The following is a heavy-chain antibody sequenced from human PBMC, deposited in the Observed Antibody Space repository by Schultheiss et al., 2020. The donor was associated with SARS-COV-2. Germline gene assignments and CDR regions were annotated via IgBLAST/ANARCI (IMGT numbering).Heavy chain of an antibody. V-gene: IGHV3-11*01. CDR1: GFTFSNAW. CDR3: AREYYDFWSGQRYGMDV. Sequence: GGSLRLSCAASGFTFSNAWMSWVRQAPGKGLEWVSYISSSGSTIYYADSVKGRFTISRDNAKNSLYLQMNSLRAEDTAVYYCAREYYDFWSGQRYGMDVWGQGTTVTVSS. CDR2: ISSSGSTI. J-gene: IGHJ6*02. D-gene: IGHD3-3*01.